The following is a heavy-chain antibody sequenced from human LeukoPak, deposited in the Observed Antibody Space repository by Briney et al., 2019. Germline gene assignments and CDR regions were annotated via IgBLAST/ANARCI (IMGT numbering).Heavy chain of an antibody. CDR2: IYSGGST. D-gene: IGHD3-16*01. Sequence: GGSLRLSCAASGFTVSSNYMSWVRQAPGKGLEWVSVIYSGGSTYYADSVKGRFTISRDNSKNTLYLQMNSLRAEDTAVYYCARVWPPCYYGMDVWGQGTTVTVSS. CDR3: ARVWPPCYYGMDV. J-gene: IGHJ6*02. V-gene: IGHV3-66*01. CDR1: GFTVSSNY.